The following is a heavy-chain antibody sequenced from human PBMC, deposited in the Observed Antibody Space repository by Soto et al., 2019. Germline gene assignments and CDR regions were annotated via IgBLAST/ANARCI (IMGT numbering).Heavy chain of an antibody. CDR3: AKEHIVVVTAKGSFDP. J-gene: IGHJ5*02. CDR2: IRGSGGST. CDR1: CFTISNYA. Sequence: PGGSLTLACAPSCFTISNYAIGWVRKTPRKGLEWVSAIRGSGGSTYYADSVKGRFTISRDNSKNTLYLQMNSLRAEDTAVYYCAKEHIVVVTAKGSFDPWGQGPLVTVSS. D-gene: IGHD2-21*02. V-gene: IGHV3-23*01.